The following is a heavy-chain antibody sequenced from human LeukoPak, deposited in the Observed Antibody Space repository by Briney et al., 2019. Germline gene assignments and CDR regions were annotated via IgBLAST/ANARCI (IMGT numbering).Heavy chain of an antibody. CDR1: GYTFTSYG. CDR3: ARVVGATTATNFDY. CDR2: ISAYNGNT. Sequence: GASVKVSCKASGYTFTSYGISWVRQAPGQGLEWMVWISAYNGNTNYAQKLQGRVTMTTDTSTSTAYMELRSLRSDDTAVYYCARVVGATTATNFDYWGQGTLVTVSS. D-gene: IGHD1-26*01. J-gene: IGHJ4*02. V-gene: IGHV1-18*01.